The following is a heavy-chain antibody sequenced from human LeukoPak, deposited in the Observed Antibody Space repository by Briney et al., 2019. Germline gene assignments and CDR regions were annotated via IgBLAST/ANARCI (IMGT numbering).Heavy chain of an antibody. CDR3: ARGVGDDFWSGYYTGPFMDV. D-gene: IGHD3-3*01. Sequence: SETLSLTCTVSGGSVSSGNYYWSWIRQPPGKGLEWIGYIYYSGSTNYNPSLKSRVTISVDTSKNQFSLKLSSVTAADTAVYYCARGVGDDFWSGYYTGPFMDVWGQGTTVTVSS. CDR1: GGSVSSGNYY. CDR2: IYYSGST. J-gene: IGHJ6*02. V-gene: IGHV4-61*01.